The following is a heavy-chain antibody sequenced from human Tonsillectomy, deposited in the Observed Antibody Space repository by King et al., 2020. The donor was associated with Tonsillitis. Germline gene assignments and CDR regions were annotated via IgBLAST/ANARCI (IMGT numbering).Heavy chain of an antibody. D-gene: IGHD1-26*01. Sequence: QVQQQQWGAGLLKPSETLSLTCAVYGGSFSGNYWTWIRQPPGEGLEWVGEINHSGSTNYNPSLKSRVTISVDTSKSQFSLKLTSVTAADTAIYFCARERRIPKYIGNDYMHAFDVWGQGTMVTVSS. CDR2: INHSGST. CDR3: ARERRIPKYIGNDYMHAFDV. J-gene: IGHJ3*01. CDR1: GGSFSGNY. V-gene: IGHV4-34*01.